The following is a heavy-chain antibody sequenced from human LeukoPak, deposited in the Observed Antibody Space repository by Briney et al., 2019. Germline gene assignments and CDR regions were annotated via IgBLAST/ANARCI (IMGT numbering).Heavy chain of an antibody. J-gene: IGHJ4*02. V-gene: IGHV4-61*02. Sequence: SETLSLTCTVSGGSISSGSYYWTWIRQPAGKGLELIGRIYTSGNTNYNPSLKSRVTISVDTSKNQFSLKLSSVTAADTAVYYCARHGDYYGSGSRYWGQGTLVAVSS. CDR3: ARHGDYYGSGSRY. CDR1: GGSISSGSYY. CDR2: IYTSGNT. D-gene: IGHD3-10*01.